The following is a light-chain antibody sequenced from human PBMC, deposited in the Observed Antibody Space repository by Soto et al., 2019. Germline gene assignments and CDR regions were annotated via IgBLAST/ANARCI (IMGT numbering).Light chain of an antibody. Sequence: EIVMTQSPVTLSVSPGERATLSCRASQSLGGNLAWYQHKPGQGPRLLIFGTSTRATGVPARFSGSGSGTEFTLTTTSLQSEDYAVYYCQQYTQWHTFGPGTTVDIK. V-gene: IGKV3-15*01. CDR3: QQYTQWHT. CDR2: GTS. CDR1: QSLGGN. J-gene: IGKJ3*01.